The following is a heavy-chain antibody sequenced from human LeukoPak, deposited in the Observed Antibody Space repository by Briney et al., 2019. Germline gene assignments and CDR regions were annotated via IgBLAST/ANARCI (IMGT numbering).Heavy chain of an antibody. Sequence: GGSLRLSCAASGFTFSSYAMSWVRPAAGKGLEWVSGISGSGGSTYYADSVKGRFTISRDKNTLYLQMNSLRAEDTAVYYCAKGNGYNYDGPFDYWGQGTLVTVSS. CDR3: AKGNGYNYDGPFDY. CDR1: GFTFSSYA. V-gene: IGHV3-23*01. D-gene: IGHD5-24*01. CDR2: ISGSGGST. J-gene: IGHJ4*02.